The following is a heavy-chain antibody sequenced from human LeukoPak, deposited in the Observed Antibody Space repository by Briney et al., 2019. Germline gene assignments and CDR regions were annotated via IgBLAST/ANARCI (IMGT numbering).Heavy chain of an antibody. CDR1: SGSIRTYY. Sequence: PSETLSLTCTVSSGSIRTYYWSWIRQPPGKGLEWIGFIYDSGYTKYNPSLKSRATISVDMSKNQFSLKLRSVTAAYTAVYYCAIGGHYDSSGYPFWGQGTLVTVSS. CDR2: IYDSGYT. V-gene: IGHV4-59*01. J-gene: IGHJ4*02. D-gene: IGHD3-22*01. CDR3: AIGGHYDSSGYPF.